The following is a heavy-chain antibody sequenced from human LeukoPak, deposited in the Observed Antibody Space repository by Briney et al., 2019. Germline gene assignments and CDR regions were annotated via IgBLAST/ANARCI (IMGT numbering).Heavy chain of an antibody. CDR2: INPSGGST. D-gene: IGHD5-24*01. CDR3: ARDLGDGYNSPPRGRQH. V-gene: IGHV1-46*04. CDR1: GYTLTTFY. Sequence: ASVRVSCTASGYTLTTFYMHWVRQAPGKGLECMAVINPSGGSTFYAESLKGRVTTTRDNSKSTVYMQMSSLRSEDTAVYYCARDLGDGYNSPPRGRQHWGQGTLVTVSS. J-gene: IGHJ1*01.